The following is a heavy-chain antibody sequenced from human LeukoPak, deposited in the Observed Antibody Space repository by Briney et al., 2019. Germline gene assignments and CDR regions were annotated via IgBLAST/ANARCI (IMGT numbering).Heavy chain of an antibody. CDR2: ISDSGGST. J-gene: IGHJ5*02. CDR1: GLTFSNYA. V-gene: IGHV3-23*01. CDR3: AKDPLRGVRDWLDP. D-gene: IGHD3-10*01. Sequence: GGSLRLSCEASGLTFSNYAMSWVRQAPGKGLEWVSGISDSGGSTHYADTVEGRFTISRDNSKNTLYLQMNSLRAEDTAVYYCAKDPLRGVRDWLDPWGQGTLVTVSS.